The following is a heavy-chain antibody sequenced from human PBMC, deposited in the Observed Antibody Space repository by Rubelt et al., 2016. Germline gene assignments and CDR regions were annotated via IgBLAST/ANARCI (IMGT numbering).Heavy chain of an antibody. CDR3: AGHAFIVTTGSFWDY. V-gene: IGHV4-34*02. D-gene: IGHD4-17*01. Sequence: QVHLQQWGAGLLKPSETLSLTCAVYGGSFSGYYWSWIRQPPGKGLEWLGEINHSGSTNYNPSLKSRVTMSVDMSKNQFSLKLSSGTAADTAVYYCAGHAFIVTTGSFWDYWGQGALLAVSS. CDR2: INHSGST. J-gene: IGHJ4*02. CDR1: GGSFSGYY.